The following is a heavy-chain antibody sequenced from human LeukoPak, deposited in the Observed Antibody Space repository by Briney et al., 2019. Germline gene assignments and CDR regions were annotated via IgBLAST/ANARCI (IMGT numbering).Heavy chain of an antibody. J-gene: IGHJ4*02. CDR3: ASTYYYGSGSYFV. CDR2: ISLGGSTI. V-gene: IGHV3-48*03. D-gene: IGHD3-10*01. Sequence: GGSLRLSCAASGFTFSSYEMNWVRQAPGKGLEWVSYISLGGSTIYYADSMKGRFTISRDNAKNSLYLQMNSLRAEDTAVYYCASTYYYGSGSYFVWGQGTLVTVSS. CDR1: GFTFSSYE.